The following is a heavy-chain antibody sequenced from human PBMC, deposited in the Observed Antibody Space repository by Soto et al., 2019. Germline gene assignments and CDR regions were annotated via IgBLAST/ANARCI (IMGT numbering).Heavy chain of an antibody. CDR1: VFAFNNYG. Sequence: GGSLRISCTVSVFAFNNYGISWVGQAPGKGLEWVSPISKSDYTYYSDSVKGRFAISRDNAKSSVSLQMNTLRVEDTAVYYCAREDSIIITAVSDFWGQGTMVTVSS. V-gene: IGHV3-21*01. D-gene: IGHD3-22*01. J-gene: IGHJ4*02. CDR2: ISKSDYT. CDR3: AREDSIIITAVSDF.